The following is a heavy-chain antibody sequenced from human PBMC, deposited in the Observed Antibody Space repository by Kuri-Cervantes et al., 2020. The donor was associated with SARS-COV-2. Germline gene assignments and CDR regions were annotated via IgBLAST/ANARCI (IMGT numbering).Heavy chain of an antibody. Sequence: SVKVSCKASGGTFSSYAISWVRQAPGQGLEWMGGIIPIFGTAIYAQKFQGRVTITADESTSTAYMELSSLRSEDTAVYYCARPPEEGAVTTWGNDYWGQGTLVTVSS. D-gene: IGHD4-17*01. J-gene: IGHJ4*02. V-gene: IGHV1-69*13. CDR1: GGTFSSYA. CDR3: ARPPEEGAVTTWGNDY. CDR2: IIPIFGTA.